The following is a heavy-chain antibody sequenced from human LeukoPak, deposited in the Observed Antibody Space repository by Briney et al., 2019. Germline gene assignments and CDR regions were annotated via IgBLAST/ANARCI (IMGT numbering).Heavy chain of an antibody. CDR2: IDPSVGST. D-gene: IGHD1-26*01. CDR1: RYTFTAYY. V-gene: IGHV1-46*01. J-gene: IGHJ4*02. CDR3: ARNSGSGLDH. Sequence: GASVKVSCKASRYTFTAYYIQWVRQAPGQGLEWMGLIDPSVGSTSNAQKFQGRITLTRDTSTSTVFMELTSLTSEDTAVYYCARNSGSGLDHWGQGTLVTVSS.